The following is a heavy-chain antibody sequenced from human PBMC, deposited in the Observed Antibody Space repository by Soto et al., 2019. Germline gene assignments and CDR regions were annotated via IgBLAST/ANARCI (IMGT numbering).Heavy chain of an antibody. CDR3: VKDRFHSSSSGDFDY. D-gene: IGHD6-6*01. CDR2: ISSNGGST. J-gene: IGHJ4*02. Sequence: GGSLRLSCSASAFTFSSYAMHWVRQAPGKGLEYVSAISSNGGSTYYADSVKGSFTISRDTSQNTLYLQMSSLRAEDTAVYYCVKDRFHSSSSGDFDYWGQGTLVTVSS. CDR1: AFTFSSYA. V-gene: IGHV3-64D*08.